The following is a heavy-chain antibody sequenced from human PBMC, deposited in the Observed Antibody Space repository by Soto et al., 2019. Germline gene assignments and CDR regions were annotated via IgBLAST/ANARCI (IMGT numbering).Heavy chain of an antibody. Sequence: SETLSLTCTVSGGSTSSDNYWSWIRQPPGKGLEWIGHIYYSGNTDYNPSLKSRLAISIDTSKNQFSLKLSSVSAADTAVYFCAREGGESSDGLYYFDSWGQGSLVTVSS. D-gene: IGHD3-16*01. V-gene: IGHV4-30-4*01. J-gene: IGHJ4*02. CDR1: GGSTSSDNY. CDR2: IYYSGNT. CDR3: AREGGESSDGLYYFDS.